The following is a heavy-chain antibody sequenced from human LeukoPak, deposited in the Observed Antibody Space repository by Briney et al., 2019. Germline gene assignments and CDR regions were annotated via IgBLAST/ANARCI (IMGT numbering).Heavy chain of an antibody. CDR1: GFTFSSYG. D-gene: IGHD6-13*01. Sequence: PGGSLRLSCAASGFTFSSYGMHWVRQAPGKGLEWVAFIRYDGSNKYYADSVKGRFTISRDNSKNTLYLQMNSLRAEDTVVYYCAKGPYSSSWYYFDYWAREPWSPSPQ. CDR3: AKGPYSSSWYYFDY. J-gene: IGHJ4*02. V-gene: IGHV3-30*02. CDR2: IRYDGSNK.